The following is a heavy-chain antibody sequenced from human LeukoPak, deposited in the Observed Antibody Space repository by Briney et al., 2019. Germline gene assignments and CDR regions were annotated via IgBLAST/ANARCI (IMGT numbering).Heavy chain of an antibody. CDR3: TSITMVRGVPNFDY. CDR2: IRSKANSYAT. D-gene: IGHD3-10*01. Sequence: GGSLKLSCAASGFTFSGSATHWVRQASGKGLEWVGRIRSKANSYATAYAASVKGRFTISRDDSKNTAYLQMNSLKTEDTAVYYCTSITMVRGVPNFDYWGQGTLVTVSS. J-gene: IGHJ4*02. CDR1: GFTFSGSA. V-gene: IGHV3-73*01.